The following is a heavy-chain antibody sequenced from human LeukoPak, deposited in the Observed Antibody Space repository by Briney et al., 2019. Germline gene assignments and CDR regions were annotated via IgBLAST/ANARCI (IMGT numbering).Heavy chain of an antibody. CDR3: VRVDSSGWWSFDY. CDR1: GFTFSSYW. J-gene: IGHJ4*02. V-gene: IGHV3-74*01. CDR2: INGDGIGT. Sequence: GGSLRLSCAASGFTFSSYWMHWVRQAPGKGLVWVSRINGDGIGTNYADSVKGRFTVSRDNAKNTLYLQMNSLRAEDTAVYCCVRVDSSGWWSFDYWGQGTLVTVSS. D-gene: IGHD6-19*01.